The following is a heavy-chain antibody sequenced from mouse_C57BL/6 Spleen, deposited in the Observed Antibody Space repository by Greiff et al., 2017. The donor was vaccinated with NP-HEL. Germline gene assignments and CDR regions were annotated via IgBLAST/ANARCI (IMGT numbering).Heavy chain of an antibody. CDR1: GYTFTSYW. J-gene: IGHJ4*01. CDR2: IDPSDSEP. D-gene: IGHD1-1*01. V-gene: IGHV1-52*01. Sequence: QVQLQQPGAELVRPGSSVKLSCKASGYTFTSYWMHWVKQRPIQGLEWIGNIDPSDSEPHYNQKFKDKATLTVDKSSSTAYMQLSSLTSEDSAVYYCARGGSRVVAPYYYAMDYWGQGTSVTVSS. CDR3: ARGGSRVVAPYYYAMDY.